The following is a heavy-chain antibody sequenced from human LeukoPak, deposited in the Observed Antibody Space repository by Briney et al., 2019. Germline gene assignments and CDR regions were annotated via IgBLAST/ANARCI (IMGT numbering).Heavy chain of an antibody. V-gene: IGHV3-7*01. J-gene: IGHJ4*02. Sequence: GGSLRLSCAASGFTFSSYWMSWVRQAPGKGLEWVANIKQDGSEKYYVDSVKGRFTISRDNAKNSLDLQMNSLRVEDTAIYYCVKVAKYYYGSETYYFFEHWGQGTPVTASS. CDR3: VKVAKYYYGSETYYFFEH. CDR2: IKQDGSEK. CDR1: GFTFSSYW. D-gene: IGHD3-10*01.